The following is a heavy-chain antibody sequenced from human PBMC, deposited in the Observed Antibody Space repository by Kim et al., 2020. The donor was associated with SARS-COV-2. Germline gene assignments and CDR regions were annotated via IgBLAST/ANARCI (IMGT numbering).Heavy chain of an antibody. CDR3: ARGLLLWFVSPTALPDY. J-gene: IGHJ4*02. CDR2: MNPNSGNT. V-gene: IGHV1-8*01. Sequence: ASVKVSCKASGYTFTSYDINWVRQATGQGLEWMGWMNPNSGNTGYAQKFQGRVTMTRNTSISTAYMELSSLRSEDTAVYYCARGLLLWFVSPTALPDYWGQGTLVTVSS. D-gene: IGHD3-10*01. CDR1: GYTFTSYD.